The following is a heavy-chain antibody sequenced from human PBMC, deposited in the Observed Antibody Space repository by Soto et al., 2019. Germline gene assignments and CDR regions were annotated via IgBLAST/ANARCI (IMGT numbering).Heavy chain of an antibody. V-gene: IGHV2-5*02. Sequence: QITLKESGPTLVKPTQTLTLTCTFSGFSLSTSGVGVGWIRQPPGKALEWLALIYWDDDKRYSPSLKTRLSITKDTSKKQVVVTMTNMHPVDTATYYRARGVRYCSSSGCPNLFDPWGQGTLVTVSS. CDR2: IYWDDDK. CDR1: GFSLSTSGVG. D-gene: IGHD2-2*01. J-gene: IGHJ5*02. CDR3: ARGVRYCSSSGCPNLFDP.